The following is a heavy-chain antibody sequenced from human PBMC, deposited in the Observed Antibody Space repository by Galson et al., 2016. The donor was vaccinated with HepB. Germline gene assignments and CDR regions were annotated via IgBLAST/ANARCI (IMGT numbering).Heavy chain of an antibody. CDR2: IGTAGDT. Sequence: SLRLSCAASGLTFSRCDMHWVRQATGKGLEWVSAIGTAGDTYYPGSVRGRFTISRENSKNTMYLQMSSLRVEDTAVYYCAKDLPGIAAIVTPRDYWGQGTLVTVSS. CDR1: GLTFSRCD. V-gene: IGHV3-13*01. D-gene: IGHD6-13*01. J-gene: IGHJ4*02. CDR3: AKDLPGIAAIVTPRDY.